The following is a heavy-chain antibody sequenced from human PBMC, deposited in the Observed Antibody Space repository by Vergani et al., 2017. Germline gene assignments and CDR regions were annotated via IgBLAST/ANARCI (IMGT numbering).Heavy chain of an antibody. CDR1: GGTFSSYA. Sequence: QVQLVQSGAEVKKPGSSVKVSSKASGGTFSSYAISWVRQAPGQGLEWVGRIIPILGIANYAQKFQGRVTITADKSTSTAYMDLSSLRSEETAVYYCARETDSIGYYVPENPYYFDYWGQGTLVTVSS. V-gene: IGHV1-69*04. CDR3: ARETDSIGYYVPENPYYFDY. D-gene: IGHD3-22*01. J-gene: IGHJ4*02. CDR2: IIPILGIA.